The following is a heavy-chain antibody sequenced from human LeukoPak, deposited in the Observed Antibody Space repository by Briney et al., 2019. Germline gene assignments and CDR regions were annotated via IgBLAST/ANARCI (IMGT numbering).Heavy chain of an antibody. CDR2: IIPIFGTA. J-gene: IGHJ6*02. Sequence: SVKVSCKASGGTFISYAISWVRQAPGQGLEWMGGIIPIFGTANYAQKFQGRVTITADESTSTAYMELSSLRSEDTAVYYCARVLDSSGYHMPYYYYGMDVWGQGTTVTVSS. CDR1: GGTFISYA. D-gene: IGHD3-22*01. V-gene: IGHV1-69*13. CDR3: ARVLDSSGYHMPYYYYGMDV.